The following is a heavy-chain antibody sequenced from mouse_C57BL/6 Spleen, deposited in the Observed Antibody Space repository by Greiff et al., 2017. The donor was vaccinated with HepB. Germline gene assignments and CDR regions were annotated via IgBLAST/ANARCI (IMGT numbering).Heavy chain of an antibody. CDR1: GYTFTSYD. D-gene: IGHD2-4*01. J-gene: IGHJ4*01. CDR3: ARRPYYDYDEHAMDY. V-gene: IGHV1-85*01. CDR2: IYPRDGST. Sequence: QVQLKESGPELVKPGASVKLSCKASGYTFTSYDINWVKQRPGQGLEWIGWIYPRDGSTKYNEKFKGKATLTVDTSSSTAYMELHSLTSEDSAVYFCARRPYYDYDEHAMDYWGQGTSVTVSS.